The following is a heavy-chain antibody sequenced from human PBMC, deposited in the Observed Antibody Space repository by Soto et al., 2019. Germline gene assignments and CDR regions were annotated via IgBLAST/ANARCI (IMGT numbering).Heavy chain of an antibody. CDR2: INPSGGST. D-gene: IGHD1-26*01. V-gene: IGHV1-46*01. J-gene: IGHJ6*02. Sequence: ASVKVSCKASGYTFTSYYMHWVRQAPGQGLEWMGIINPSGGSTSYAQKFQGRVTMTRDTSTSTVYMEPSSLRSEDTAVYYCAREAIVGATNYYYGMDVWGQGTTVTVSS. CDR1: GYTFTSYY. CDR3: AREAIVGATNYYYGMDV.